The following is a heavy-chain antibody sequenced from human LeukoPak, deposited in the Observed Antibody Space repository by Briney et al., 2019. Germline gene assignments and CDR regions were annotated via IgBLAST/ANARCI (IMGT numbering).Heavy chain of an antibody. CDR2: IYYSGST. CDR3: ARHILSITIFGVVGLGFDP. J-gene: IGHJ5*02. CDR1: GGSISSSSYY. V-gene: IGHV4-39*01. Sequence: SETLSLTCTVSGGSISSSSYYWGWIRQPPGKGLEWIGSIYYSGSTYYNPSLKSRVTISVDTSKGQFSLRLSSVTAADTAVYYCARHILSITIFGVVGLGFDPWGQGTLVTVSS. D-gene: IGHD3-3*01.